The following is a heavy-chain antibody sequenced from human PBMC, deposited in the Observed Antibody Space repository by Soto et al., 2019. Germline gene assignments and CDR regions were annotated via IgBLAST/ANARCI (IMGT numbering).Heavy chain of an antibody. CDR1: GFLFSYYA. V-gene: IGHV3-30*04. Sequence: QVQLVESGGGVVQPGNSLRLSCAASGFLFSYYAMYWVRQAPGKGLEWVAVISYDGKNKFYADSVKGRFTISRDNSSNTLSLRMNSLRAEDTAVYFWARALWTHDTGGYLHYGGQGTLVTVSA. CDR3: ARALWTHDTGGYLHY. J-gene: IGHJ4*02. CDR2: ISYDGKNK. D-gene: IGHD3-22*01.